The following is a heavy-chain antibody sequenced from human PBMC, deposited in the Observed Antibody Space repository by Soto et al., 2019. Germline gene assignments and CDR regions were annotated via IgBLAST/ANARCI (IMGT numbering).Heavy chain of an antibody. V-gene: IGHV3-23*01. D-gene: IGHD3-10*01. Sequence: EVQLLDSGGGLVQPGGSLRLSCAASGFTFSGYALIWVRQAPGKGLEWVSAISGGGDATFYADSVKGRFTISRDNSKNTLYLLMNTLRAEDTAVYYCARKVSGSTGRPDLWYFDLWGRGTLVTVSS. CDR3: ARKVSGSTGRPDLWYFDL. CDR2: ISGGGDAT. CDR1: GFTFSGYA. J-gene: IGHJ2*01.